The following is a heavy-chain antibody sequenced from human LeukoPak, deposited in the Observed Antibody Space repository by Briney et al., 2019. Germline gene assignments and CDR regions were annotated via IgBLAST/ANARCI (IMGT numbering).Heavy chain of an antibody. J-gene: IGHJ4*02. Sequence: PSETLSLTCAVYGGSFSGYYWSWIRQPPGKGLEWIGEINHSGSTNYNPSLKSRVTISVDTSKNQFSLKLSSVTAADTAVYYCARVAYSYQVTYYFDYWGQGTLVTVSS. CDR2: INHSGST. CDR3: ARVAYSYQVTYYFDY. D-gene: IGHD5-18*01. CDR1: GGSFSGYY. V-gene: IGHV4-34*01.